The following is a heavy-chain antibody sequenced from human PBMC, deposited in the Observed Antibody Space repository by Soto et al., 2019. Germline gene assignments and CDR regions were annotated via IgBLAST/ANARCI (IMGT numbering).Heavy chain of an antibody. CDR1: GDSMGSGDYY. D-gene: IGHD3-10*01. Sequence: QVQLQESGPGLVKPSQTMSLTCTVSGDSMGSGDYYWTWIRQPPGKGLEWIGYFYYIGTTFYNPSLECRVNISIDTAKNPFSLRLTSVTAADTAVYYCSRGSTYYGFLTWGQGTLVTVSS. CDR3: SRGSTYYGFLT. V-gene: IGHV4-30-4*01. CDR2: FYYIGTT. J-gene: IGHJ5*02.